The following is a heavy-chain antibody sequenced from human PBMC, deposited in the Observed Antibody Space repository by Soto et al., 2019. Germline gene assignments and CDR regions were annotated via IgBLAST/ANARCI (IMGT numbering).Heavy chain of an antibody. CDR3: AREGPADGLDI. Sequence: EGQLVESGGDLVQPGGSLRLSCAASGFTFSSFEMNWVRQAPGKGLECVSYISSSGSTKYYAASVKGRFTISRDNAKNPLFLQMNSLRAEDTAVYYFAREGPADGLDIWGQGKMVTVSS. CDR1: GFTFSSFE. J-gene: IGHJ3*02. V-gene: IGHV3-48*03. CDR2: ISSSGSTK.